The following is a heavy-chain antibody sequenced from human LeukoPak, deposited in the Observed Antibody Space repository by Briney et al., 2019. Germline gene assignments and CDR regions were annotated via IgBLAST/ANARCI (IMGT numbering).Heavy chain of an antibody. V-gene: IGHV1-8*02. D-gene: IGHD6-13*01. CDR3: ARPAAAGKVYYYYYMDV. J-gene: IGHJ6*03. Sequence: ASVKVFCKASGYTFTSYDINWVRQATGQGLEWMGWMNPNSGNTGYAQKFQGRVTMTRNTSISTAYMELSSLRSEDTAVYYCARPAAAGKVYYYYYMDVWGKGTTVTVSS. CDR1: GYTFTSYD. CDR2: MNPNSGNT.